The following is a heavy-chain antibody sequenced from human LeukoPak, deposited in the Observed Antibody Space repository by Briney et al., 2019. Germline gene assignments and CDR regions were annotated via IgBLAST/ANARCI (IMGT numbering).Heavy chain of an antibody. CDR2: IYPGDSDT. D-gene: IGHD3-10*01. V-gene: IGHV5-51*01. J-gene: IGHJ4*02. CDR3: ARRSITMVRYYFDY. Sequence: NRGESLKISCKGSGYSFTSYWIGWVRQMPGKGLEWMGIIYPGDSDTRYSPSFQGQVTISADKSISTAYLQWSSLKASDTAMYYCARRSITMVRYYFDYWGQGTLVTVSS. CDR1: GYSFTSYW.